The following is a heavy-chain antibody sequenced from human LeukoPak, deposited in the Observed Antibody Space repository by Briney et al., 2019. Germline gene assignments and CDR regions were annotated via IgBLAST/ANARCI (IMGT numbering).Heavy chain of an antibody. J-gene: IGHJ4*02. Sequence: GGPLRLSCAASGFTFSSYSMNWVRQAPGKGLECVSYISSSSSYIYYADSVKGRFTISRDNAKNSLYLQINSLRDGDTAVYYCARDSKVGATDPYLDYWGQGTLVTVSS. CDR2: ISSSSSYI. CDR3: ARDSKVGATDPYLDY. V-gene: IGHV3-21*01. CDR1: GFTFSSYS. D-gene: IGHD1-26*01.